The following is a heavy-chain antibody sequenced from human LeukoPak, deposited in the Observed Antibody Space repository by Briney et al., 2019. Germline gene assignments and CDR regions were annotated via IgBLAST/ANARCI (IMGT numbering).Heavy chain of an antibody. CDR1: GGSISSYY. Sequence: SETLSLTCTASGGSISSYYWSWIRQPPGKGLEWIGYIYYSGSTNYNPSLKSRVTISVDTSKNQFSLKLSSVTAADTAVYYCARTTYYDILTGYAGGYYFDYWGQGTLVTVSS. CDR2: IYYSGST. CDR3: ARTTYYDILTGYAGGYYFDY. D-gene: IGHD3-9*01. J-gene: IGHJ4*02. V-gene: IGHV4-59*01.